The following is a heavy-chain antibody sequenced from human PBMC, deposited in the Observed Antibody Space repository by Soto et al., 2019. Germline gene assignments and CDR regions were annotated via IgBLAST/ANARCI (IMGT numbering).Heavy chain of an antibody. CDR2: MNPNSGNT. D-gene: IGHD3-16*01. CDR3: AMCASYYFDY. J-gene: IGHJ4*02. V-gene: IGHV1-8*01. CDR1: GYTFTSYD. Sequence: QVQLVQSGAEVKKPGASVKVSCKASGYTFTSYDINWVRQATGQGLEWMGWMNPNSGNTGYAQKFQGRVTMNRNTSIRTAYMELSSLRSEATAVYYCAMCASYYFDYWGQGTLVTVSS.